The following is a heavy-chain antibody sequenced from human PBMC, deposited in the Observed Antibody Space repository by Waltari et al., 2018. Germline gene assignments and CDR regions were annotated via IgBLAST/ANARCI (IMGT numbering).Heavy chain of an antibody. J-gene: IGHJ4*02. Sequence: QVQLQESGPGLMRPSETLSLSCSVPDGSISRRKYYWGWIRQPPGKGLGWIGRVDYGGRPHYSPSLVSGLTMSADTSKDQSSVRLRSVTAADRAVYNCRRHEVGTMAYSWGQGTLVTVSS. CDR3: RRHEVGTMAYS. V-gene: IGHV4-39*01. CDR2: VDYGGRP. CDR1: DGSISRRKYY. D-gene: IGHD1-7*01.